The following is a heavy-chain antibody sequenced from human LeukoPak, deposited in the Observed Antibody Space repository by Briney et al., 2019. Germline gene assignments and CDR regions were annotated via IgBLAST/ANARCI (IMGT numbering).Heavy chain of an antibody. CDR2: LNPSGGT. Sequence: PSETLSLTCAVYGGSFRGYFWRWIRQPPGKGLEWIGELNPSGGTNYNASLKSRITISVDTSKNQFSLNLASVTAADTAVYYCARIAFGGYIVAQDYWGQGTLVIVSS. CDR1: GGSFRGYF. J-gene: IGHJ4*02. V-gene: IGHV4-34*01. CDR3: ARIAFGGYIVAQDY. D-gene: IGHD3-16*01.